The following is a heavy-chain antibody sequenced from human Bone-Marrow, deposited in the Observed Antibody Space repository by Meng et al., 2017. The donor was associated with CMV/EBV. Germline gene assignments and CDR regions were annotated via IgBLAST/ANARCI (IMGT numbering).Heavy chain of an antibody. J-gene: IGHJ5*02. D-gene: IGHD4-11*01. CDR3: AKAPSNYGIENWFDP. Sequence: GGSLRLSCAASGFTFSSYGMHWVRQAPGKGLEWVAFIRYDGSNKYYADSVKGRFTISRDNSKNTLYLQMNSLRAEDTAVYYCAKAPSNYGIENWFDPWGQRTLVTVSS. CDR1: GFTFSSYG. CDR2: IRYDGSNK. V-gene: IGHV3-30*02.